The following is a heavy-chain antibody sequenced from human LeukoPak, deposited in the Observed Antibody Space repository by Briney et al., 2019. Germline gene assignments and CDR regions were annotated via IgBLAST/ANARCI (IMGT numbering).Heavy chain of an antibody. Sequence: EASVNVSCKASGYTFTGYYMHWVRQAPGQGLEWLGWINPNSGGTNYAQKFQGWVTMTRDTSISTAYMELSRLRSDDTAVHYRARGSGASGIYGMDVWGQGTTVTVSS. J-gene: IGHJ6*02. D-gene: IGHD3-10*01. CDR2: INPNSGGT. V-gene: IGHV1-2*04. CDR1: GYTFTGYY. CDR3: ARGSGASGIYGMDV.